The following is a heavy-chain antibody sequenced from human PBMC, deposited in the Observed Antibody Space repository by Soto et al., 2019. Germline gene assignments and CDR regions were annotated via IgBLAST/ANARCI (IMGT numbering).Heavy chain of an antibody. J-gene: IGHJ5*02. D-gene: IGHD2-2*01. V-gene: IGHV4-30-2*05. Sequence: SETLSLTCAVSGGSISSGGYSWSWIRQPPGKGLEWIGYIYHSGSTYYNPSLKSRVTISVDTSKNQFSLKLSSVTAADTAVYYCARAQLEFIVLVPAAFVGWFDPWGQGTLVTVSS. CDR2: IYHSGST. CDR1: GGSISSGGYS. CDR3: ARAQLEFIVLVPAAFVGWFDP.